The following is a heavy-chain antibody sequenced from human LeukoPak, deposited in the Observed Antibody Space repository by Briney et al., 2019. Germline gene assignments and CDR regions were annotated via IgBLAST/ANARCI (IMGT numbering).Heavy chain of an antibody. CDR3: ARAYGSGSLDAFDI. V-gene: IGHV1-3*03. CDR2: INAGNGNT. D-gene: IGHD3-10*01. CDR1: GYTFTSYA. Sequence: ASVKVSCKASGYTFTSYAMHWVRQAPGQRLEWMGWINAGNGNTKYSQEFQGRVTITRDTSASTAYMELSSLRSEDMAVYYCARAYGSGSLDAFDIWGQGTMVTVSS. J-gene: IGHJ3*02.